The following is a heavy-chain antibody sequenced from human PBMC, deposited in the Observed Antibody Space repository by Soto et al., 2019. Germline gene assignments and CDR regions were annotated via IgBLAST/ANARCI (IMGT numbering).Heavy chain of an antibody. CDR3: AREPFLPKARNDY. Sequence: SETLSLTCTVSGDSISSYYWTWIRQPPGKGLEYIGYIYYSGRTYYNPSLKSRVIMSIDTSKNQFSLRLTSVTAADSAVYYCAREPFLPKARNDYWGQGALVTVSS. CDR1: GDSISSYY. D-gene: IGHD3-3*01. V-gene: IGHV4-59*12. J-gene: IGHJ4*02. CDR2: IYYSGRT.